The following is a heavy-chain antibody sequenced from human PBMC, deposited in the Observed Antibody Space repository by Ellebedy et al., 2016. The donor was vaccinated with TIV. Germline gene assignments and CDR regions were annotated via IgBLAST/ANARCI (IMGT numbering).Heavy chain of an antibody. V-gene: IGHV4-4*07. CDR2: IFMSGSM. J-gene: IGHJ5*02. Sequence: SETLSLXXTVSGGSFSSYYWSWIRQSAGKGLEWIGRIFMSGSMSYNPSLKSRLTISVDTSKNQFSLKLSSVTAADTAVYYCARLKLIGESVWFDPWGQGTLVTVSS. D-gene: IGHD7-27*01. CDR3: ARLKLIGESVWFDP. CDR1: GGSFSSYY.